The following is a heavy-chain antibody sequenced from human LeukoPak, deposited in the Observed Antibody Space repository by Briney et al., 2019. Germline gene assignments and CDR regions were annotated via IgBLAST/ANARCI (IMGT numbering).Heavy chain of an antibody. J-gene: IGHJ4*02. CDR2: ISYDGSNK. Sequence: GSLRLSCAASGFTFSSYAMHWVRQAPGKGLEWVAVISYDGSNKYYADSVKGRFTISRDNSKNTLYLQMNSLRAEDTAVYYCARGAVSKLGGLRRFDYWGQGTLVTVSS. CDR1: GFTFSSYA. D-gene: IGHD4-17*01. CDR3: ARGAVSKLGGLRRFDY. V-gene: IGHV3-30-3*01.